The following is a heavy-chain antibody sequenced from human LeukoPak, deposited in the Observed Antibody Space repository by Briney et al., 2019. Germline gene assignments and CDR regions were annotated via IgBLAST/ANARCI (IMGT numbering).Heavy chain of an antibody. V-gene: IGHV3-33*01. CDR2: ILNDGSQE. CDR1: GFTFSSYG. Sequence: GRSLRLSCAASGFTFSSYGMPWVRQAPGKGLEWVAVILNDGSQEKYADSGKGRFTISRDNSKNTLFLQMNSLRAEDTAVYYCARDDALGDNALDIWGQGTMVTVSS. J-gene: IGHJ3*02. D-gene: IGHD3-16*01. CDR3: ARDDALGDNALDI.